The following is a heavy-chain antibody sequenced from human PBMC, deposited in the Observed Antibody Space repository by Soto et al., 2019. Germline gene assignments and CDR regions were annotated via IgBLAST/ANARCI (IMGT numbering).Heavy chain of an antibody. J-gene: IGHJ5*02. D-gene: IGHD2-2*01. CDR3: ARSRDIVVVPAARWFDP. CDR2: ISSSSSYI. V-gene: IGHV3-21*01. CDR1: GFTFSSYS. Sequence: SGGSLRLSCAASGFTFSSYSMNWVRQAPGKGLEWVSSISSSSSYIYYADSVKGRFTISRDNAKNSLYLQMNSLRAEDTAVYYCARSRDIVVVPAARWFDPWGQGTLVTVSS.